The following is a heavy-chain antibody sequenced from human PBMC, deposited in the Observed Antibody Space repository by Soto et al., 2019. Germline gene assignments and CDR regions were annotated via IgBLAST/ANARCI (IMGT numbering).Heavy chain of an antibody. Sequence: SETLSLTCTVSGGSVSSGSYYWSWIRQPPGKGLEWIGYIYYSGSTNYNPSLKSRVTISVDTSKNQFSLKLSSVTAADTAVYYCARDTRGSGWEDNWFDPWGQGTLVTVSS. CDR2: IYYSGST. D-gene: IGHD6-19*01. CDR3: ARDTRGSGWEDNWFDP. CDR1: GGSVSSGSYY. V-gene: IGHV4-61*01. J-gene: IGHJ5*02.